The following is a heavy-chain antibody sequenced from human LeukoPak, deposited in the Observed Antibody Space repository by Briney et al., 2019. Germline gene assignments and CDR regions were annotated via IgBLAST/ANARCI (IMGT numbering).Heavy chain of an antibody. CDR3: ARGRVDNWNDNWFDP. CDR2: MNPNSGNT. Sequence: GASVKVSCKASGYTFTCYDINWVRQATGQGLEWMGWMNPNSGNTGYAQKFQGRVTMTRNTSISTAYMELSSLRSEDTAVYYCARGRVDNWNDNWFDPWGQGTLVTVSS. D-gene: IGHD1-1*01. V-gene: IGHV1-8*01. CDR1: GYTFTCYD. J-gene: IGHJ5*02.